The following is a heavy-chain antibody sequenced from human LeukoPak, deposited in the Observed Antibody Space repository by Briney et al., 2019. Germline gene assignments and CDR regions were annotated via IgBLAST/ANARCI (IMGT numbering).Heavy chain of an antibody. CDR2: INPNSGGT. V-gene: IGHV1-2*02. Sequence: ASVKVSCKASGYTFTGYYMHWVRQAPGQGLEWMGWINPNSGGTNYAQKFQGRVTMTRDTSISTAYMELSSLRSEDTAVYYCARVIGEVTPIRYYYYYMDVWGKGTTVTISS. CDR3: ARVIGEVTPIRYYYYYMDV. J-gene: IGHJ6*03. D-gene: IGHD4-23*01. CDR1: GYTFTGYY.